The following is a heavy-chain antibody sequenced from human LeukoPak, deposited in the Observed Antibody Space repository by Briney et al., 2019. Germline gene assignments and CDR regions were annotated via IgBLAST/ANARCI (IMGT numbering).Heavy chain of an antibody. V-gene: IGHV3-11*05. CDR2: ISSTSIYT. CDR3: AREDGYSSSWYSDY. Sequence: GGSLRHSCAASGFTFSDYYMSWIRQAPGKGLEWLSDISSTSIYTNYADSVKGRFTIFRDNAKNSLYLQMNSLRAEDTAVYYCAREDGYSSSWYSDYWGQGTLVTVSS. D-gene: IGHD6-13*01. CDR1: GFTFSDYY. J-gene: IGHJ4*02.